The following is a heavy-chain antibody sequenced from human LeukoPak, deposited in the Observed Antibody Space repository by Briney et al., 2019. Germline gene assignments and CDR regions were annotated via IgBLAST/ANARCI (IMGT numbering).Heavy chain of an antibody. J-gene: IGHJ6*03. CDR1: GYSFTSYW. CDR3: ARQRGYSGYFYYYYMDV. D-gene: IGHD5-12*01. CDR2: IYPGDSDT. Sequence: PGESLKISCKGSGYSFTSYWIGWVRQMPGKGLEWMGIIYPGDSDTRYSPSFQGQVTISADKSISTAYLQWSSLKASDTAMYYCARQRGYSGYFYYYYMDVWGKGTTVTVSS. V-gene: IGHV5-51*01.